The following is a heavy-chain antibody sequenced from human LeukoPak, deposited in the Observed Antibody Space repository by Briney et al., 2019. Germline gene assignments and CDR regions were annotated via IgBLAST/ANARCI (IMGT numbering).Heavy chain of an antibody. D-gene: IGHD3-3*01. CDR3: ARDSIHATYNGFWSGYFEPHDY. J-gene: IGHJ4*02. CDR1: GFTFSSYE. CDR2: ISSTSSTI. Sequence: GSLRLSCAASGFTFSSYEMNWVRQAPGKGLEWVSYISSTSSTIYYVDSVKGRFTISRDNAKNSLYLQMNSLRAEDTAVYYCARDSIHATYNGFWSGYFEPHDYWGQGTLVTVSS. V-gene: IGHV3-48*03.